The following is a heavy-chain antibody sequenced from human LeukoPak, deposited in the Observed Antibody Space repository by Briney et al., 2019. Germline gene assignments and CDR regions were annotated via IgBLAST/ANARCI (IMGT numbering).Heavy chain of an antibody. CDR1: GFTFSTYW. J-gene: IGHJ4*02. D-gene: IGHD6-13*01. V-gene: IGHV3-7*01. CDR2: IKQDGSEK. CDR3: ARDSAGHDY. Sequence: GGSLRLSCEASGFTFSTYWMSWVRQAPGKGLEWVANIKQDGSEKYYVDSVKGRFTISRDNAKNSLYLQMNSLRAEDTAMYYCARDSAGHDYWGQGTLVTVSS.